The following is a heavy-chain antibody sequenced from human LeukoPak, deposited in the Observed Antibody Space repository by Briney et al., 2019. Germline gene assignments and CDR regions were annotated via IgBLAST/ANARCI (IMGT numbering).Heavy chain of an antibody. CDR1: GVSISSSNSY. CDR3: ARDRFDDSSGYYYHYYYYMDV. D-gene: IGHD3-22*01. CDR2: IYYSGST. V-gene: IGHV4-39*07. Sequence: SETLSLTCTVSGVSISSSNSYWGWIRQPPGKGLEWIGSIYYSGSTYYNPSLKSRVTISVDTSKSQFSLKVSSVTAADTAVYYCARDRFDDSSGYYYHYYYYMDVWGKGTTVTVSS. J-gene: IGHJ6*03.